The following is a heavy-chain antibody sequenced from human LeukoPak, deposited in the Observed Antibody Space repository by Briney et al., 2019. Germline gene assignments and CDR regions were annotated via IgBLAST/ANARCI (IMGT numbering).Heavy chain of an antibody. CDR2: INPNSGGT. Sequence: ASVKVSFKASGFTFNGYYMNWVRQAPGQGLEWMGWINPNSGGTDYAQKFQGRVTMTRDTTISTAYMELSRLRSDDTAVYYCARDLSGYENYWGQGTLVTVSS. V-gene: IGHV1-2*02. D-gene: IGHD5-12*01. J-gene: IGHJ4*02. CDR3: ARDLSGYENY. CDR1: GFTFNGYY.